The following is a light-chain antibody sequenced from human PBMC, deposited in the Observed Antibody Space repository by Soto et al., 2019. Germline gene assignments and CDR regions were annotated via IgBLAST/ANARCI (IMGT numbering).Light chain of an antibody. J-gene: IGLJ3*02. Sequence: QSVLTQPPSVSGAPGQRVTISCTGSSSNIGAGYHVHWYQQLPGTDPKLLIYGNNNRPSGVPDRFSGSKSGTSASLAITGLQAEDEADYYCQSYDSSLSGSVFGGGTKVTVL. CDR2: GNN. V-gene: IGLV1-40*01. CDR1: SSNIGAGYH. CDR3: QSYDSSLSGSV.